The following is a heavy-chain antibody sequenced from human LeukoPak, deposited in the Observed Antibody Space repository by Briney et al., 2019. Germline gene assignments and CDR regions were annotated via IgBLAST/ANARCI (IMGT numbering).Heavy chain of an antibody. CDR3: ARDGGIVGATVDAFDI. CDR2: ISSSSSYI. CDR1: GFTFSSYS. Sequence: RSGGSLRLSCAASGFTFSSYSMNWVRQAPGKGLEWVSSISSSSSYIYYADSVKDRFTICRDNAKISLYLQMNSLRAEDTAVYYCARDGGIVGATVDAFDIWGQGTMVTVSS. D-gene: IGHD1-26*01. J-gene: IGHJ3*02. V-gene: IGHV3-21*01.